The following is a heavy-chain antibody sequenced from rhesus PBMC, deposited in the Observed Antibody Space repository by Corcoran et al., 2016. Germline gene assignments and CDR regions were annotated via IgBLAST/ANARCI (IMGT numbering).Heavy chain of an antibody. J-gene: IGHJ6*01. CDR2: ISGRGGST. CDR3: ASWDWNSYYYGLDS. V-gene: IGHV4-173*01. Sequence: QLQLQESGPGLVKPSETLSLTCAVSGGSISSNYWRCIRQPPGQGLEGIGRISGRGGSTDYNPALKSRGTISTDTSKNQFSLKLSAVTAADTAVYYCASWDWNSYYYGLDSWGQGVVVTVSS. D-gene: IGHD1-26*01. CDR1: GGSISSNY.